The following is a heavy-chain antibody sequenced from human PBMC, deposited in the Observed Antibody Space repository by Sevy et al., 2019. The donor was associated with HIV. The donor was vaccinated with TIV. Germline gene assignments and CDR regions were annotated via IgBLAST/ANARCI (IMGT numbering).Heavy chain of an antibody. CDR2: ISYDGSNK. CDR1: GFTFSSYG. D-gene: IGHD6-19*01. V-gene: IGHV3-30*18. J-gene: IGHJ4*02. CDR3: AKDPGSGWYQGPLPSASGMY. Sequence: GGSLRLSCAASGFTFSSYGMHWVRQAPGKGLEWVAVISYDGSNKYYADSVKGRFTISRDNSKNTLYLQMNSLRAEDTAVYYCAKDPGSGWYQGPLPSASGMYWGQGTLVTVSS.